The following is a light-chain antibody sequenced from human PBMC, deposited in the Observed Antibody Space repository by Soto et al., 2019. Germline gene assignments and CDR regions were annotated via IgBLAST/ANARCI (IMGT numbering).Light chain of an antibody. Sequence: DIVMTQSPLSLPVTPGEPASISCRSSQSLLHSNGYIYLDWYLQKPGQSPQLLIYLGSNRASGVPDRFSGSGSGTDFTLKISRVEAEDVRVYYCMQALQTPLTFGGGTKVEIK. CDR2: LGS. J-gene: IGKJ4*01. V-gene: IGKV2-28*01. CDR1: QSLLHSNGYIY. CDR3: MQALQTPLT.